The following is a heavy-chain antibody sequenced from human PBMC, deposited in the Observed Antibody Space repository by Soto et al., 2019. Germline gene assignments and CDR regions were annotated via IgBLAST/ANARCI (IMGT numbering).Heavy chain of an antibody. Sequence: EVQLVETGGGLIQPGGSLRLSCAASGFTVSSDYMSWVRQAPGKGLEWVSIIYSGGTAYYTDSVKGRFTISRDNSKNTLYLQMTSLRAEDTAVYYCPGLLRARYYFDYWGQGTLVTVSS. J-gene: IGHJ4*02. D-gene: IGHD1-26*01. CDR2: IYSGGTA. CDR3: PGLLRARYYFDY. V-gene: IGHV3-53*02. CDR1: GFTVSSDY.